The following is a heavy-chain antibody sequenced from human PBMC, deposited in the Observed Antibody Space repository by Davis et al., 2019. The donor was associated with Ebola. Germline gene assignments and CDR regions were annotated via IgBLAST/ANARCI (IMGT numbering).Heavy chain of an antibody. J-gene: IGHJ5*02. CDR2: ISVYNGNT. CDR3: ARVPRYNWNPRTGWFDP. CDR1: GYTFTNYG. D-gene: IGHD1-20*01. Sequence: ASVKVSCKASGYTFTNYGISWVRQALGQGLEWMGWISVYNGNTNYAQKLQGRVTMTTDTSTSTAYMELRSLRSDDTAVYYCARVPRYNWNPRTGWFDPWGQGTLVTVSS. V-gene: IGHV1-18*01.